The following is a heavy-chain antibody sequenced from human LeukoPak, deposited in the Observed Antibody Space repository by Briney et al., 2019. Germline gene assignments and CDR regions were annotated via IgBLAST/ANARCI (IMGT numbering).Heavy chain of an antibody. Sequence: PGGSLRLSCAASGFTFSSYSMNWVRQAPGKGLEWVSSISSSSYIYYADSVKGRFTISRDNAKNSLYLQMNSLRAEDTAVYYCARDGGLYYDSSGYFAFDYWGQGTLVTVSS. CDR2: ISSSSYI. D-gene: IGHD3-22*01. V-gene: IGHV3-21*01. J-gene: IGHJ4*02. CDR3: ARDGGLYYDSSGYFAFDY. CDR1: GFTFSSYS.